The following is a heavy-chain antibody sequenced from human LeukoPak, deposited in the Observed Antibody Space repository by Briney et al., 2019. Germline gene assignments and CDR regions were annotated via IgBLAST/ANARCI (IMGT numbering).Heavy chain of an antibody. D-gene: IGHD2-2*01. CDR3: AKDSSRWAFDY. Sequence: GGSLRLSCTISGVTLSSYGWHWVRQAPGKGLEWVTFTSYDGSREYYADSLKGRFTISRDNSKNTIYLQMNSLTTEDTAVYFCAKDSSRWAFDYWGRGTLVTVSS. V-gene: IGHV3-30*18. CDR1: GVTLSSYG. CDR2: TSYDGSRE. J-gene: IGHJ4*02.